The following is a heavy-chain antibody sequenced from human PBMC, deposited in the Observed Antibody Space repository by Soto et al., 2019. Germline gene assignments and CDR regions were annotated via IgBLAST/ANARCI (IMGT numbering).Heavy chain of an antibody. V-gene: IGHV3-23*01. D-gene: IGHD6-13*01. CDR1: GFTFSSYA. J-gene: IGHJ6*02. CDR3: AKSNGYSSSWAYYYYGMDV. CDR2: ISGSGGST. Sequence: GGSLTLSCAASGFTFSSYAMSWVRQAPGKGLEWVSAISGSGGSTYYADSVKGRFTISRDNSKNTLYLQMNSLRAEDTAVYYCAKSNGYSSSWAYYYYGMDVWGQGITVTVSS.